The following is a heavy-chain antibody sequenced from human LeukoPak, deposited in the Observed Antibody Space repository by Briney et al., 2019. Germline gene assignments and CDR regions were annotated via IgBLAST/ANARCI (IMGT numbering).Heavy chain of an antibody. D-gene: IGHD4-11*01. CDR3: ARGVDYSDWFDS. CDR2: ITQSGRT. V-gene: IGHV4-34*01. J-gene: IGHJ5*01. Sequence: SDTLSLTCSVNGGSFGSYYWTWIRQSPEKGVEWIGEITQSGRTSYNPSLTTRVTISVDSTKNHFSLNLTSVTAADTAVYFCARGVDYSDWFDSWGPGTLVTVSS. CDR1: GGSFGSYY.